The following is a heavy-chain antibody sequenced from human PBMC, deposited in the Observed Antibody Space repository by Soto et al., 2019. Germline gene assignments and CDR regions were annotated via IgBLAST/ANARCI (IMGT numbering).Heavy chain of an antibody. CDR2: ISGSGSGT. J-gene: IGHJ5*02. CDR3: TKDQVEGYYDTGGSQGS. V-gene: IGHV3-23*01. Sequence: GGSLRLSCAASGFTFSSYAMSWVRQAPGKGLDWVSTISGSGSGTYYADSVKGRFTISRDNSKNTLYLQMDRLRAEDTAVFFCTKDQVEGYYDTGGSQGSWGQGTLVTVSS. CDR1: GFTFSSYA. D-gene: IGHD3-22*01.